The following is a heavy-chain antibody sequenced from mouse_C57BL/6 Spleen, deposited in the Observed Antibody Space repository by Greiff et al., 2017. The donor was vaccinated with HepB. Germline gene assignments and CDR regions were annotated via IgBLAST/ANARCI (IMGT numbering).Heavy chain of an antibody. CDR2: INPGSGGT. J-gene: IGHJ2*01. Sequence: VQLQQSGAELVRPGTSVKVSCKASGYAFTNYLIEWVKQRPGQGLEWIGVINPGSGGTNYNEKFKGKATLTADKSSSTAYMQLSSLTSEDSAVYFCARHLNYFYYFDYWGQHTTLTVSS. V-gene: IGHV1-54*01. D-gene: IGHD2-1*01. CDR1: GYAFTNYL. CDR3: ARHLNYFYYFDY.